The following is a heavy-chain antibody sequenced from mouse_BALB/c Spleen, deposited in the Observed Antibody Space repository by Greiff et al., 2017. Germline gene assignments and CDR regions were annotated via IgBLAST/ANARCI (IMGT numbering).Heavy chain of an antibody. D-gene: IGHD2-3*01. CDR2: ISYSGST. CDR1: GYSITSDYA. CDR3: ARDGYYVGAMDY. Sequence: ESGPGLVKPSQSLSLTCTVTGYSITSDYAWNWIRQFPGNKLEWMGYISYSGSTSYNPSLKSRISITRDTSKNQFFLQLNSVTTEDTATYYCARDGYYVGAMDYWGQGTSVTVSS. J-gene: IGHJ4*01. V-gene: IGHV3-2*02.